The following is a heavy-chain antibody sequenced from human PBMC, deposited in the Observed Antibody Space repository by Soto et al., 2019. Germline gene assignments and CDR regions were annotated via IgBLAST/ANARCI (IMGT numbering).Heavy chain of an antibody. CDR3: ARDLDGSGSYYTDY. V-gene: IGHV1-18*01. CDR2: ISAYNGNT. CDR1: GYMFVTYG. J-gene: IGHJ4*02. Sequence: ASVKVSCKASGYMFVTYGINCVLQSPGQGLDWMGWISAYNGNTKYAQNLQGRVTMTTDASTSTAYMEMRSLRSDDTAVYYCARDLDGSGSYYTDYWGPGTLVTVSS. D-gene: IGHD3-10*01.